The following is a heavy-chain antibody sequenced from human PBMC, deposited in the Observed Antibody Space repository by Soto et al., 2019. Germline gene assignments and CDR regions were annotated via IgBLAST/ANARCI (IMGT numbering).Heavy chain of an antibody. D-gene: IGHD2-15*01. CDR1: GFSFSSYS. J-gene: IGHJ1*01. CDR3: AGDPLGSSGNEYFQH. Sequence: GWSLRLSCAASGFSFSSYSMNWVRQAPGKGLEWVSSISSSSTYADSVKGRFTISRDNAKNSLYLQMNSLRVEDTAVYYCAGDPLGSSGNEYFQHWGQGTRVTVSS. V-gene: IGHV3-21*01. CDR2: ISSSST.